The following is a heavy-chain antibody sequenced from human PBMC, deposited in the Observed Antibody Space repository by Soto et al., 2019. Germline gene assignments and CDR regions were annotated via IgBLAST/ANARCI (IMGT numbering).Heavy chain of an antibody. CDR1: GGSISSYY. V-gene: IGHV4-59*08. Sequence: SETLSLTCTVSGGSISSYYWSWIRQPPGKGLEWIGYIYYSGSTNYNPSLKSRVTISVDTSKNQFSLKLSSVTAADTAVYYCARSQLRFLEWLFFDPWGQGTLVTVSS. J-gene: IGHJ5*02. D-gene: IGHD3-3*01. CDR2: IYYSGST. CDR3: ARSQLRFLEWLFFDP.